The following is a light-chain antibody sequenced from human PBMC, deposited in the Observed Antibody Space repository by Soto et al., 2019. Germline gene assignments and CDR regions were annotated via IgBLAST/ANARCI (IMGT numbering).Light chain of an antibody. V-gene: IGKV1-5*03. CDR3: QQYTSYSS. CDR1: QSISGW. CDR2: KAS. J-gene: IGKJ1*01. Sequence: DIQVTQTPSTLSASVGDRVTMTCRVSQSISGWLAWYQQKPGKAPKVLIYKASSLESGVPSRFSGSGSGTEFTFTISSLQPDDFATYYCQQYTSYSSFGQGTNVDIK.